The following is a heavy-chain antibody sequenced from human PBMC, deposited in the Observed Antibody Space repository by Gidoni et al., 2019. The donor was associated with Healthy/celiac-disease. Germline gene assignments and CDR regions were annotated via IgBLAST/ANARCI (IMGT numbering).Heavy chain of an antibody. V-gene: IGHV4-39*07. Sequence: QLQLQESGPGLVTPSETLSLPCTVSGGSFSSSSYYWGWIRQPPGKGLEWIGSIYYSGSTYYNPSLKSRVTISVDTSKNQFSLKLSSVTAADTAVYYCARGRHSSSWWDNWFDPWGQGTLVTVSS. CDR2: IYYSGST. CDR1: GGSFSSSSYY. J-gene: IGHJ5*02. CDR3: ARGRHSSSWWDNWFDP. D-gene: IGHD6-13*01.